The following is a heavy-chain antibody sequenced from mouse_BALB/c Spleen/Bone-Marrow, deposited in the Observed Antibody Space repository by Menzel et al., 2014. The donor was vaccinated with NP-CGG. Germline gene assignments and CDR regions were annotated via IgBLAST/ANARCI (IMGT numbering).Heavy chain of an antibody. V-gene: IGHV1-20*02. Sequence: VQLQQSGPELVKPGASVKISCKASGYSFTGYFMNWVMQSHGKSLEWIGRINPYNGDTFYNQKFKGKATLTVDKSSXTALMELRSLASEDSAVYYCARSGYYGSSYFDYWGQGTTLTVSS. CDR2: INPYNGDT. J-gene: IGHJ2*01. CDR3: ARSGYYGSSYFDY. D-gene: IGHD1-1*01. CDR1: GYSFTGYF.